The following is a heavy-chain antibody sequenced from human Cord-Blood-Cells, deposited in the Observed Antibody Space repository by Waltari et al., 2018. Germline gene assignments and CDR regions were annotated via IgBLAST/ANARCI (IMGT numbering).Heavy chain of an antibody. CDR3: AKGVYSSSFYYFDY. CDR2: SSWNSGSI. D-gene: IGHD6-6*01. J-gene: IGHJ4*02. Sequence: EVQLVESGGGLVQPGRSLRLSCAASGFTFDDYAMHWVRQAPGKGLEWVSGSSWNSGSIGYADSVKGRFTISRDNAKNSLYLQMNSLRAEDTALYYCAKGVYSSSFYYFDYWGQGTLVTVSS. V-gene: IGHV3-9*01. CDR1: GFTFDDYA.